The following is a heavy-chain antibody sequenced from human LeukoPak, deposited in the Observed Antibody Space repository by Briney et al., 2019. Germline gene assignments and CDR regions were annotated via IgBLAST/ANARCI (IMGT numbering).Heavy chain of an antibody. CDR2: IWADGTHE. J-gene: IGHJ3*02. CDR3: AINHYGSNSDIFDI. D-gene: IGHD3-10*01. V-gene: IGHV3-33*01. CDR1: GFTFSSYG. Sequence: GRSLRLSCAGSGFTFSSYGMHWVRQAPGKGLEWVAVIWADGTHEDYIGSVKGRFTISRDNSKNTLYLQMNSLRADDTAVYYCAINHYGSNSDIFDIWGQGTMVTVSS.